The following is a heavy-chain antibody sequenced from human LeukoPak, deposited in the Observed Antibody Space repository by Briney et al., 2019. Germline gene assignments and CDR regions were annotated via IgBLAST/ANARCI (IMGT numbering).Heavy chain of an antibody. D-gene: IGHD6-19*01. CDR2: ISNSGGST. CDR1: GFTFSSYA. CDR3: AKGLSSGWKLKGSDY. V-gene: IGHV3-23*01. J-gene: IGHJ4*02. Sequence: GGSLRLSCAASGFTFSSYAMSWVRQAPGKGLEWVSSISNSGGSTFYEDSVKGRFTISRDNSRDNSKNMVYLQMNSLRAEDTAVYYCAKGLSSGWKLKGSDYWHQRTLVTVSS.